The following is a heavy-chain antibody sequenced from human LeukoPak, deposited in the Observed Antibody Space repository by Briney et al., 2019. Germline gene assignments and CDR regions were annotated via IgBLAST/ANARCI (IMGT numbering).Heavy chain of an antibody. J-gene: IGHJ6*02. Sequence: SETLSLTCSVSGGSVSNYYWGWIRQPPGKGLEWIGSIYYSGSTYYNPSLKSRVTMSVDTSKNQFSLKLSSVTAADTAVYYCARDRSAGGTDYYGMDVWGQGTTVTVSS. V-gene: IGHV4-39*07. CDR2: IYYSGST. CDR1: GGSVSNYY. D-gene: IGHD6-13*01. CDR3: ARDRSAGGTDYYGMDV.